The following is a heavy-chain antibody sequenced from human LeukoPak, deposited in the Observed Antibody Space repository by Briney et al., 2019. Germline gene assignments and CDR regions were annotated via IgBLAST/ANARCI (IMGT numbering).Heavy chain of an antibody. CDR2: ITGSGGDR. D-gene: IGHD3-16*01. CDR1: GFTFSSYS. J-gene: IGHJ5*02. V-gene: IGHV3-23*01. CDR3: AKDDNYIRFLS. Sequence: GGSLRLSCAASGFTFSSYSMNWVRQAPGKRLEWVSGITGSGGDRYYADSVKGRFTISRDNSKNTLYLQMNSLRAEDTAVYYCAKDDNYIRFLSWGQGTLVTVSS.